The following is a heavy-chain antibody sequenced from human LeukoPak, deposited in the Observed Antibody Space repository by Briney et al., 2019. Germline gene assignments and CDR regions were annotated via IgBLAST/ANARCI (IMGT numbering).Heavy chain of an antibody. CDR1: GCTFTSYD. D-gene: IGHD1-26*01. CDR2: MNPNTGYT. J-gene: IGHJ4*02. CDR3: ARVPRELRAY. Sequence: ASVKVSCKASGCTFTSYDVNWARQATGQGLEWMGYMNPNTGYTGYAHKFQGRVTMTRNTSISTAYMELSSLTSEDTAVYYCARVPRELRAYWGQGTLVTVSS. V-gene: IGHV1-8*01.